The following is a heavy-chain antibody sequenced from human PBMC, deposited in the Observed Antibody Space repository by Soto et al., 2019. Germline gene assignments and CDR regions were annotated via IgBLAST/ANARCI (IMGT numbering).Heavy chain of an antibody. Sequence: QVQLQESGPGLLKPSETLSLTCTVSGASVSSGIYYCSWIRQPPGKGLECIGYIYYSGSTNYNTSLKSRVTISVDTSKHQFSLKLSSVTAADTAVYYCARVSSSWGLVNYFDYWGQGTLVTVSS. CDR2: IYYSGST. CDR3: ARVSSSWGLVNYFDY. D-gene: IGHD6-13*01. CDR1: GASVSSGIYY. V-gene: IGHV4-61*01. J-gene: IGHJ4*02.